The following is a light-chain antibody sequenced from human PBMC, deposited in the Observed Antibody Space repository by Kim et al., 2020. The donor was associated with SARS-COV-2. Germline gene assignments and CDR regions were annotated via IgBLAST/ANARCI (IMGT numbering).Light chain of an antibody. Sequence: APGKTARSTCGGNNIGSKSVHWYQQKPDQAPVLVIYYDSYRPSGIPERFSGSNSGNTATLTISRVEAGDEADYYCQVWDSSSDHVVFGGGTQLTVL. CDR3: QVWDSSSDHVV. CDR2: YDS. V-gene: IGLV3-21*04. J-gene: IGLJ2*01. CDR1: NIGSKS.